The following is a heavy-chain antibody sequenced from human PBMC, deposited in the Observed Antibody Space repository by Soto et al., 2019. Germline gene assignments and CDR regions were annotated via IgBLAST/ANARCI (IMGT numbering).Heavy chain of an antibody. CDR3: ARGNYYDSSGYYYGSNAFDI. CDR1: GYTFTSYY. D-gene: IGHD3-22*01. Sequence: QVQLVQSGAEVKKPGASVKVSCKASGYTFTSYYMHWVRQAPGQGLEWMGIINPSGGSTSYAQKFQGRVTMTRATSTSTVYMELSSLRSEDTAVYYCARGNYYDSSGYYYGSNAFDIWGQGTMVTVSS. J-gene: IGHJ3*02. CDR2: INPSGGST. V-gene: IGHV1-46*01.